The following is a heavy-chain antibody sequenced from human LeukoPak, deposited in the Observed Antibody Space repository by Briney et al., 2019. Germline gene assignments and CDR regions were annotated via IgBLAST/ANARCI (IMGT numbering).Heavy chain of an antibody. V-gene: IGHV1-69*05. CDR2: IIPIFGTA. CDR3: ARDLIQALVDAFDI. CDR1: GGTFSSYA. Sequence: SVKVSCKASGGTFSSYAISWVRQAPGQGLEWMGGIIPIFGTANYAQKLQGRVTMTTDTSTSTAYMELRSLRYDDTAVYYCARDLIQALVDAFDIWGQGTMVTVSS. J-gene: IGHJ3*02.